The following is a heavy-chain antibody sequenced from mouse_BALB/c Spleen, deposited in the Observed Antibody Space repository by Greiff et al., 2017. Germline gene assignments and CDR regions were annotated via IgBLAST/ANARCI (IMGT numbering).Heavy chain of an antibody. CDR1: GYTFTSYW. Sequence: VQLQQSGAELVKPGASVKLSCKASGYTFTSYWMHWVKQRPGQGLEWIGEINPSNGRTNYNEKFKSKATLTVDKSSSTAYMQLSSLTSEDSAVYYCARDDGYYYYAMDYWGQGTSVTVSS. V-gene: IGHV1S81*02. CDR2: INPSNGRT. CDR3: ARDDGYYYYAMDY. J-gene: IGHJ4*01. D-gene: IGHD2-3*01.